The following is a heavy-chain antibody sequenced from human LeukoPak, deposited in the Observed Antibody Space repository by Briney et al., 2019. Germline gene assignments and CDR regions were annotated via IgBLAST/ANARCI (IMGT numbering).Heavy chain of an antibody. D-gene: IGHD2-15*01. V-gene: IGHV4-34*01. CDR3: ARGENSGGTDY. CDR1: GGSFSGYY. CDR2: INHSGST. J-gene: IGHJ4*02. Sequence: SETLSLTCAVYGGSFSGYYWSWIRQPPGKGLEWIGEINHSGSTNYNPSLKSRVTISVDTSKSQFSLKLSSVTAADTAVYYCARGENSGGTDYWGQGTLVTVSS.